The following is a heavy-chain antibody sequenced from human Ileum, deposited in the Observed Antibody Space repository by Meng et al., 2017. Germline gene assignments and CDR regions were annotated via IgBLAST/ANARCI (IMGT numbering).Heavy chain of an antibody. CDR2: INNDGSDT. CDR1: GFTFSSYG. V-gene: IGHV3-74*01. CDR3: AELTSSVFDI. D-gene: IGHD3-22*01. Sequence: VQRGESGGGLVQPGGSLRRSCAASGFTFSSYGMHWVRQAPGKGLVWVSGINNDGSDTNYADSVQGRFTISRDNANNTLYLQMNSLRAEDTAVYYCAELTSSVFDIWGQGTVVTVSS. J-gene: IGHJ3*02.